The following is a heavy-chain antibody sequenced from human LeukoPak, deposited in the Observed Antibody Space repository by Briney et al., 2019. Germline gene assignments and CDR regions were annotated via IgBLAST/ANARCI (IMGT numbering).Heavy chain of an antibody. V-gene: IGHV4-4*07. D-gene: IGHD3-10*01. CDR3: ARDVDYGSGSYYKPGYYYYYGMDV. CDR2: IYTSGST. CDR1: GGSISSYY. Sequence: SETLSLTCTVSGGSISSYYWSWLRQPAGKGLEWIGRIYTSGSTNYNPSLKSRVTMSVDTSKNQFSLKLSSVTAADTAVYYCARDVDYGSGSYYKPGYYYYYGMDVWGQGTTVTVSS. J-gene: IGHJ6*02.